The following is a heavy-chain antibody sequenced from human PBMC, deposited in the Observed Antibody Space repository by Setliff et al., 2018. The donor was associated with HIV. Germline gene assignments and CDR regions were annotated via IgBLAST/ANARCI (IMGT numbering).Heavy chain of an antibody. CDR1: GFTFDDYA. CDR3: ARGRFFTY. V-gene: IGHV3-9*03. J-gene: IGHJ4*02. D-gene: IGHD3-3*01. CDR2: ISWNSGSI. Sequence: GGSLRLSCAASGFTFDDYAMHWVRQAPGKGLEWVSGISWNSGSIGYADSVKGRFTISRDNAKNSLYLQMNSLRAEDMALYYCARGRFFTYWGQGTPVTVSS.